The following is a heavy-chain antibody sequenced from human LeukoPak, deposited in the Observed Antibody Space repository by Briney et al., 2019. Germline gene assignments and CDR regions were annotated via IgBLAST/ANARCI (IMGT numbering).Heavy chain of an antibody. J-gene: IGHJ4*02. CDR3: ARDIVGATTDY. CDR1: GYTFTGYY. Sequence: ASVKVSCKASGYTFTGYYMHWVRQAPGQGLEWMGWINPNSGGTNYAQEFQGRVTMTRDTSISTAYMELSRLRSDDTAVYYRARDIVGATTDYWGQGTLVTVSS. CDR2: INPNSGGT. V-gene: IGHV1-2*02. D-gene: IGHD1-26*01.